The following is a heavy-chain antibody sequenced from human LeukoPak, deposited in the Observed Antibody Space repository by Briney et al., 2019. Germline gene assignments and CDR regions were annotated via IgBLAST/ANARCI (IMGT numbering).Heavy chain of an antibody. D-gene: IGHD5-12*01. J-gene: IGHJ6*02. V-gene: IGHV1-69*01. CDR2: IIPIFGTA. CDR1: GGTFSSYA. Sequence: SVKVSCKASGGTFSSYAISWVRQAPGQGLEWMGGIIPIFGTANYAQKFQGRVTITADESTSTAYMELSSLRSEDTAVYYCASGPIGYSGYEYGMDVWGQGTTVTDSS. CDR3: ASGPIGYSGYEYGMDV.